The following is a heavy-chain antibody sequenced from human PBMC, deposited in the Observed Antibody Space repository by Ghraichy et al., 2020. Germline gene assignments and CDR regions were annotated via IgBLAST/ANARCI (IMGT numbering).Heavy chain of an antibody. CDR3: ARHLRTYHGFGWFYS. Sequence: SETLSLKCAVSGGSISSSDYYWGWIRQPPGKGLEWIGSVYYGGGTFDNPSLKSRVTISVDTSKNQFSLKLSSVTAADTAVYYCARHLRTYHGFGWFYSWGQGTLVTVSS. J-gene: IGHJ5*01. CDR2: VYYGGGT. D-gene: IGHD3-3*01. CDR1: GGSISSSDYY. V-gene: IGHV4-39*01.